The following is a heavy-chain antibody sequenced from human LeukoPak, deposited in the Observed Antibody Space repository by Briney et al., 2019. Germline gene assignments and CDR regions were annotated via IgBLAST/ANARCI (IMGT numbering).Heavy chain of an antibody. V-gene: IGHV3-30*18. CDR2: ISYDGSNK. CDR3: AKAIPVLTVAGTLFDY. D-gene: IGHD6-19*01. Sequence: GGSLRLSWAASGFTFSIYGMQGVRAAPGKGGEWVAVISYDGSNKYYADSVKGRFTISRDNSKNTLSLQMNSLRAEDTAVYYCAKAIPVLTVAGTLFDYWGQGTLVTVSS. CDR1: GFTFSIYG. J-gene: IGHJ4*02.